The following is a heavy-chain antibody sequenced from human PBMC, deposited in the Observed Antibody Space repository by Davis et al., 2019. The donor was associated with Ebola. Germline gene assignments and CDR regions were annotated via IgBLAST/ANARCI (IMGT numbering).Heavy chain of an antibody. D-gene: IGHD3-10*01. Sequence: SETLSLTCTVSGGSINNYFWSWIRQPPGKGLEWIGNIHYLGNTNYNPSLKSRVTISVDTSKNQFSLKLSSVTAADTAVYYCARALLLWFGELIFVSNWFDPWGQGTLVTVSS. V-gene: IGHV4-59*12. CDR2: IHYLGNT. CDR1: GGSINNYF. J-gene: IGHJ5*02. CDR3: ARALLLWFGELIFVSNWFDP.